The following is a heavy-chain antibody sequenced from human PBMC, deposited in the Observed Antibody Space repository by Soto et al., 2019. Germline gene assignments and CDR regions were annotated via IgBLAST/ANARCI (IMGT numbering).Heavy chain of an antibody. J-gene: IGHJ4*02. Sequence: PSETLSLTCAVYGGSFSGYHWSWIRQPPGKGLEWVGEINHSGSTNYNPSLKSRVTISVDTSKNQFSLKLSSVTAADTAVYYCARKFGDYVWGSYRHQYYFDYWGQGTLVTVS. CDR3: ARKFGDYVWGSYRHQYYFDY. V-gene: IGHV4-34*01. CDR2: INHSGST. D-gene: IGHD3-16*02. CDR1: GGSFSGYH.